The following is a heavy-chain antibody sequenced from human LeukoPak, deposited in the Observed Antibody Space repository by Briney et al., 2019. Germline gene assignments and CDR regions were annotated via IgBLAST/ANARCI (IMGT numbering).Heavy chain of an antibody. J-gene: IGHJ3*02. D-gene: IGHD6-13*01. CDR2: IIPIFGTA. CDR1: GGTFSSYA. CDR3: ARDWPSEWQQLPDYDAVDI. V-gene: IGHV1-69*13. Sequence: ASVKVSCKASGGTFSSYAISWVRQAPGQGLEWMGGIIPIFGTANYAQKFQGRVTITADESTSTAYMELSSLRSEDTAVYYCARDWPSEWQQLPDYDAVDIWGQGTMVTVSS.